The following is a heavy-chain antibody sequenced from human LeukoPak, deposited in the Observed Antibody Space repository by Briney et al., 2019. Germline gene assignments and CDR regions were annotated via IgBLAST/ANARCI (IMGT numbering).Heavy chain of an antibody. V-gene: IGHV4-59*08. Sequence: SETLSLTCTVSGGSISSYYWSWIRQPPGKGLEWIGYISYSGTTNYNPSLKSRVTISVAPSKNQVSLKLSSVTAADTAVYYCARQDYGMDVWGQGTTVTVSS. CDR2: ISYSGTT. CDR1: GGSISSYY. J-gene: IGHJ6*02. CDR3: ARQDYGMDV.